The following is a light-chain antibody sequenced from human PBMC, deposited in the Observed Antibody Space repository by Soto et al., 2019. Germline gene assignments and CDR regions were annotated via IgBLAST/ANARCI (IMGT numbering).Light chain of an antibody. V-gene: IGKV3-20*01. CDR2: GAS. CDR3: QQYGSSPPIT. J-gene: IGKJ5*01. Sequence: EIVLTQSPGTLSLSPGERATLSCRASQSVSSSYLAWYQHKPGQAPRPLIYGASSRATGIPDRFSGSGSGTDFTLTISRLEPEDFAVYYCQQYGSSPPITFGQGTRLEI. CDR1: QSVSSSY.